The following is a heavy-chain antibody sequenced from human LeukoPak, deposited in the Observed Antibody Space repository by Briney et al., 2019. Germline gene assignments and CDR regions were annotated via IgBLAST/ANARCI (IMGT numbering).Heavy chain of an antibody. CDR1: GFTFSSYA. Sequence: GGSLRLSCAASGFTFSSYAMSWVRQAPGKGLEWVSAISGSGGSTYYADSVKGRFTISRDNSKNTLYLQMNSLRAEDTAVYYCAKVSGGKRVTTGDYYYGMDVWGQGTTVTVSS. J-gene: IGHJ6*02. V-gene: IGHV3-23*01. D-gene: IGHD4-11*01. CDR2: ISGSGGST. CDR3: AKVSGGKRVTTGDYYYGMDV.